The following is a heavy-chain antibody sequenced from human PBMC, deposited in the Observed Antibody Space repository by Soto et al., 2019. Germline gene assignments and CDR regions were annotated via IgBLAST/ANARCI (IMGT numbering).Heavy chain of an antibody. V-gene: IGHV3-21*01. J-gene: IGHJ3*02. CDR2: ISSSSSYI. Sequence: PVGSLRLSCAASGFTFSSYSMNWVRQAPGKGLEWVSSISSSSSYIYYADSVKGRFTISRDNAKNSPYLQMNSLRAEDTAVYYCATDPKGAFDIWGQGTMVTVSS. CDR3: ATDPKGAFDI. CDR1: GFTFSSYS.